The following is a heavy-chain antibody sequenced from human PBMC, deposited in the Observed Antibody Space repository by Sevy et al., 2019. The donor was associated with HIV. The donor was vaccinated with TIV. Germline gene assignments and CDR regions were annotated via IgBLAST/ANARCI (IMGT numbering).Heavy chain of an antibody. CDR3: ARDSQNIVVVPAATINYYYSYYMDV. D-gene: IGHD2-2*01. CDR2: IKQDGSER. Sequence: GGSLRLSCAASGFTFSSYWMSWVRQAPGKGLEWVVNIKQDGSERYYEDSVKGRFTISRDNTKNSLYLQMNSLRVEDTAVYYCARDSQNIVVVPAATINYYYSYYMDVWGKGTTVTVSS. CDR1: GFTFSSYW. V-gene: IGHV3-7*01. J-gene: IGHJ6*03.